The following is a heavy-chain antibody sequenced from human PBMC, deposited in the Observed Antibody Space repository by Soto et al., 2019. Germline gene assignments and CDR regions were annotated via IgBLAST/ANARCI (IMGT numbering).Heavy chain of an antibody. Sequence: EVQLLESGGGLVQPGGSLTLSCAASGFTFSSYAMSWVRQAPGKGLDWVSSISSGGGGTYYADSVKGRFTISRDNSKNTLNLQMNSRRAEDTAVYDCAKETSGRWDYWGQGTLVTVSS. CDR1: GFTFSSYA. D-gene: IGHD1-26*01. V-gene: IGHV3-23*01. CDR3: AKETSGRWDY. J-gene: IGHJ4*02. CDR2: ISSGGGGT.